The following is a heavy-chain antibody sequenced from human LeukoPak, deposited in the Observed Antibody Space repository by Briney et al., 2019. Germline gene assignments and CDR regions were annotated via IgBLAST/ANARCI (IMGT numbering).Heavy chain of an antibody. CDR1: GYTFTGYY. Sequence: GASVKVSCKASGYTFTGYYVHWVRQAPGQGLEWMGGINLSSGGTNYAQKFQGRVTMTRDTSISTAFMEVSSLRSDDTAVYYCAREARVETRGQFDPWGQGTLVTVSS. CDR2: INLSSGGT. D-gene: IGHD4-23*01. CDR3: AREARVETRGQFDP. J-gene: IGHJ5*02. V-gene: IGHV1-2*02.